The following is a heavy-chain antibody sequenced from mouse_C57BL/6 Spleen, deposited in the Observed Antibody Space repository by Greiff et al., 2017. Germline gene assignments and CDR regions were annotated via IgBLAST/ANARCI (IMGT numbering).Heavy chain of an antibody. Sequence: VQLKESGPELVKPGASVKMSCKASGYTFTDYNMHWVKQSHGQSLEWIGYINPNNGGTSYNQKFKGKATLTVNKSSSTAYMELRSLTSEDSAVYYCARVITTVVAPYYAMDYWGQGTSVTVSS. V-gene: IGHV1-22*01. CDR1: GYTFTDYN. D-gene: IGHD1-1*01. J-gene: IGHJ4*01. CDR3: ARVITTVVAPYYAMDY. CDR2: INPNNGGT.